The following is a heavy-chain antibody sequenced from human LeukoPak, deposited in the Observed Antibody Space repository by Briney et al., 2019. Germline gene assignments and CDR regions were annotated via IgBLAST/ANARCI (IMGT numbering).Heavy chain of an antibody. J-gene: IGHJ3*02. CDR2: ISYDGSNK. V-gene: IGHV3-30*18. CDR1: GFTFSSYG. D-gene: IGHD5-24*01. CDR3: AKDRLERWLQYEAFDI. Sequence: GGSLRLSCAASGFTFSSYGMHWVRQAPGKGLEWVAVISYDGSNKYYADSVKGRFTISRDNSKNTLYLQMNSLRAEDTAVYYCAKDRLERWLQYEAFDIWGQGTMVTVSS.